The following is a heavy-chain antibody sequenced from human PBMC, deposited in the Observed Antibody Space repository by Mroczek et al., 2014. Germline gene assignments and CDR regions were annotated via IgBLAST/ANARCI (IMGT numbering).Heavy chain of an antibody. CDR1: GFTFDDYT. J-gene: IGHJ4*02. Sequence: VQLVESGGVVVQPGGSLRLSCAASGFTFDDYTMHWVRQAPGKGLEWVSLISWDGGSTYYADSVKGRFTISRDNSKNSLYLQMNSLRTEDTALYYCAKDMARSGSYYVDYWGQGTLVTVSS. D-gene: IGHD1-26*01. CDR2: ISWDGGST. V-gene: IGHV3-43*01. CDR3: AKDMARSGSYYVDY.